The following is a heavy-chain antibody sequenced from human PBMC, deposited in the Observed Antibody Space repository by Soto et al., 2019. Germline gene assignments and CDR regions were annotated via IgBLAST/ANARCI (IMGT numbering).Heavy chain of an antibody. CDR1: GFTFSSYA. CDR3: AKDYNDAFDI. CDR2: ISGSGGST. Sequence: EVQLLESGGGLVQPGGSLRLSCAASGFTFSSYAMSWVRQAPGKGLEWVSAISGSGGSTYYADSVKGRFTISRDNSKNKLYLQINSLRAEDTGVDYGAKDYNDAFDIWGQGTMLTLSS. J-gene: IGHJ3*02. D-gene: IGHD1-1*01. V-gene: IGHV3-23*01.